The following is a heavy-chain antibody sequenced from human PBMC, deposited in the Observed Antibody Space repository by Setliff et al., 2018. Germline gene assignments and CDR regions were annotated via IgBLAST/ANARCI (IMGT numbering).Heavy chain of an antibody. J-gene: IGHJ4*02. D-gene: IGHD4-17*01. Sequence: ETLSLTCTVSGNSISSDYWSWIRQPPGKGLEWIGSISHSGSTYYNPSLRSRVTISLDTSKNQFSPKLTSVTAADTAVYYCAGGRRYDYGWDFDYWGQGTLVTVSS. CDR2: ISHSGST. CDR1: GNSISSDY. V-gene: IGHV4-38-2*02. CDR3: AGGRRYDYGWDFDY.